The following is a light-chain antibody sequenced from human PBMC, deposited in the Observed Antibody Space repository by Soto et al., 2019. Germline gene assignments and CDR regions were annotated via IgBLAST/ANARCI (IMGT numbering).Light chain of an antibody. CDR1: SGHSSYA. V-gene: IGLV4-69*01. CDR2: LNSDGSH. J-gene: IGLJ2*01. CDR3: QTWGTGILVV. Sequence: QLVLTQSPSAYASLGASVKLTCTLSSGHSSYAIAWHQQQPEKGPRYLMKLNSDGSHSKGDGIPDRFSGSSSGAERYLTISSLQSEDEADYYCQTWGTGILVVFGGGTKVTVL.